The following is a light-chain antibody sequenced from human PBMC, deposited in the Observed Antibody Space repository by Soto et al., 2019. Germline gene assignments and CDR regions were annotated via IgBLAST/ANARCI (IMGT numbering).Light chain of an antibody. V-gene: IGLV1-44*01. CDR1: SSNIGSNT. CDR2: INN. Sequence: QSALTQPPSASGTPGQRVTISCSGSSSNIGSNTVNWYQQLPGTAPKLLIYINNQRPSGVPDRLSGSKSGTSASLAISGLQSEDEADYYCAAWDDSLNGVVFGGGTKVTVL. CDR3: AAWDDSLNGVV. J-gene: IGLJ2*01.